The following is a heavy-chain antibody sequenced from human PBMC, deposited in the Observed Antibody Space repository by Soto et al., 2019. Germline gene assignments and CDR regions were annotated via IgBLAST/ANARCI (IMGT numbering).Heavy chain of an antibody. CDR1: GGSFSGYY. J-gene: IGHJ6*02. Sequence: SETLSLTCAVYGGSFSGYYWSWIRQPPGKGLEWIGEINHSGSTNYNPSLKSRVTISVDTSKNQFSLKLSSVTAADTAVYYCARDAKLMVYAMGGGYSSSWYGRDYYYGMDVWGQGTTVTVSS. CDR3: ARDAKLMVYAMGGGYSSSWYGRDYYYGMDV. D-gene: IGHD6-13*01. CDR2: INHSGST. V-gene: IGHV4-34*01.